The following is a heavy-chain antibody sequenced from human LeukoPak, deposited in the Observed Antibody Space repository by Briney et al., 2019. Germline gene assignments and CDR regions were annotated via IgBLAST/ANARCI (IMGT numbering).Heavy chain of an antibody. Sequence: SETLSLTCAVYGGSFSGYYWSWIRQPPGKGLEWIGEINHSGSPNYNPSLKSRVTISVDTSKNQFSLKLSSVTAADTAVYYCARGPKPILRFLEWSLSFDYWGQGTLVTVSS. J-gene: IGHJ4*02. CDR2: INHSGSP. CDR3: ARGPKPILRFLEWSLSFDY. V-gene: IGHV4-34*01. CDR1: GGSFSGYY. D-gene: IGHD3-3*01.